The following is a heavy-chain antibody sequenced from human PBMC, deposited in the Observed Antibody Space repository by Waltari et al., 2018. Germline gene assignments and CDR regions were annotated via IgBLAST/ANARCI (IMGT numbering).Heavy chain of an antibody. CDR2: IDPEDGET. J-gene: IGHJ4*02. Sequence: EVELVQSGAEVKKPGATVKISCKASGYTFRDYFMPWVQQAPGKGLEWMGRIDPEDGETVYSEKFQGRVTITADTSTDTAYMELSSLTSGDTAVYYCAPLPGGSGQTFDYWGQGTLVTVSS. V-gene: IGHV1-69-2*01. CDR1: GYTFRDYF. D-gene: IGHD3-10*01. CDR3: APLPGGSGQTFDY.